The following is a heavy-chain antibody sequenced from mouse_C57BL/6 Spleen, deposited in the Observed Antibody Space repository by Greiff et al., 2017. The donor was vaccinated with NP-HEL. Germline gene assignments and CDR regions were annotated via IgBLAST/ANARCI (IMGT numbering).Heavy chain of an antibody. CDR1: GFTFSDYY. CDR3: ARVNYGSSWFAY. Sequence: EVKVVESEGGLVQPGSSMKLSCTASGFTFSDYYMAWVRQVPEKGLEWVANINYDGSSTYYLDSLKSRFIISRDNAKNILYLQMSSLKSEDTATYYCARVNYGSSWFAYWGQGTLVTVSA. J-gene: IGHJ3*01. CDR2: INYDGSST. D-gene: IGHD1-1*01. V-gene: IGHV5-16*01.